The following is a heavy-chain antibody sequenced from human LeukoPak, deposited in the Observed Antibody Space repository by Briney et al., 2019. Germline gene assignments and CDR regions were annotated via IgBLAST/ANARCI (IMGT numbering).Heavy chain of an antibody. CDR1: GFTFSSYS. D-gene: IGHD4-17*01. CDR2: ISSSSSMI. J-gene: IGHJ4*02. Sequence: GGSLRLSCAASGFTFSSYSMNWVRQAPGKGLEWVSYISSSSSMIYYADSVKGRFTISRDTAKNSLYLQMKSLRDEDTAIYYCARDSGDLPARVPYFDYWGQGTLVTVSS. CDR3: ARDSGDLPARVPYFDY. V-gene: IGHV3-48*02.